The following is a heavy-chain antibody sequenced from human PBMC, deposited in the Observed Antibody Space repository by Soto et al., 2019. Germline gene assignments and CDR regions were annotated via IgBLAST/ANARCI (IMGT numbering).Heavy chain of an antibody. J-gene: IGHJ6*02. D-gene: IGHD4-17*01. CDR3: ARDQEVNYSDYGGSDYYYGMDV. CDR1: GDSISSGGYY. Sequence: LSLTCTVSGDSISSGGYYWTWIRQHPGKGLEWIGYIYYTGSAYYNPSLKSRVTISVDTSENQFSLTLSSVTAADTAVYYCARDQEVNYSDYGGSDYYYGMDVWGQGTPVTVSS. CDR2: IYYTGSA. V-gene: IGHV4-31*03.